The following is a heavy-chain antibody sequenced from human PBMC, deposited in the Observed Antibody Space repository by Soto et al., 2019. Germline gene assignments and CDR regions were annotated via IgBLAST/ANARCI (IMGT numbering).Heavy chain of an antibody. Sequence: SVKVSCKASGGTFSSYAISWVRQAPGQGLEWMGGIIPIFGTANYAQKFQGRVTITADESTSTAYMELSSLRSEDTAVYYYARGKGLSDAFDIWGQGTMVTVSS. CDR3: ARGKGLSDAFDI. V-gene: IGHV1-69*13. CDR2: IIPIFGTA. J-gene: IGHJ3*02. CDR1: GGTFSSYA.